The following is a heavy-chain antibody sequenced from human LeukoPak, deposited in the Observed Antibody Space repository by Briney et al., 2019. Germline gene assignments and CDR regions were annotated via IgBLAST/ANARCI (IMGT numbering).Heavy chain of an antibody. D-gene: IGHD5-18*01. CDR1: GFTFSNYG. V-gene: IGHV3-33*01. CDR2: IWYDGSNG. Sequence: PGGSLILSCAASGFTFSNYGMHWVRQAPGKGLEWVAVIWYDGSNGYYADSVKGRFTISRDNSKNTLYLQMNSLRAEDTAVYYCAREMWDSYGYVDYWGQGTLVTVSS. J-gene: IGHJ4*02. CDR3: AREMWDSYGYVDY.